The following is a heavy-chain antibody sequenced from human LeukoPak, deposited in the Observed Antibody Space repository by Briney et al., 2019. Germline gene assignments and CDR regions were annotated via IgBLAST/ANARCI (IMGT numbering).Heavy chain of an antibody. CDR1: GYTFTSYD. Sequence: ASVKVSCKASGYTFTSYDINWVRQAPGQGLEWMGWINPNSGGTNYAQKFQGRVTMTRDTSISTAYMELSRLRSDDTAVYYCARTAAGTVDYWGQGTLVTVSS. J-gene: IGHJ4*02. D-gene: IGHD1-14*01. CDR2: INPNSGGT. CDR3: ARTAAGTVDY. V-gene: IGHV1-2*02.